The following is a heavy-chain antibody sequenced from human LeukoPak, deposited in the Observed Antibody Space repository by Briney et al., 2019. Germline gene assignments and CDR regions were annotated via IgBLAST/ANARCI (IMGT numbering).Heavy chain of an antibody. CDR1: GGSISSYY. D-gene: IGHD2-2*01. V-gene: IGHV4-59*01. J-gene: IGHJ4*02. Sequence: PSETLSLTCTVSGGSISSYYWSWIRQPPGEGLEWIGYIYYSGSTNYNPSLKSRVTISVDTSKNQFSLKLSSVTAADTAVYYCARATGYCSSTSCYRRWGLFDYWGQGTLVTVSS. CDR3: ARATGYCSSTSCYRRWGLFDY. CDR2: IYYSGST.